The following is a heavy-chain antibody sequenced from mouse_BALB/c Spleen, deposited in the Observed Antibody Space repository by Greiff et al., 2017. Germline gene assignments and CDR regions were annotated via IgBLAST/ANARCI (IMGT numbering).Heavy chain of an antibody. CDR2: ISSGGST. D-gene: IGHD1-1*01. Sequence: EVKLMESGGGLVKPGGSLNLSCAASGFTFSSYAMHWVRQPPEKGLEWVASISSGGSTYYPDSVKGRFTISRDNARNILYLQMSSLQTENTAMDYCARGTCVTAVVAPSDYWGQGTTVTVSS. V-gene: IGHV5-6-5*01. CDR3: ARGTCVTAVVAPSDY. CDR1: GFTFSSYA. J-gene: IGHJ2*01.